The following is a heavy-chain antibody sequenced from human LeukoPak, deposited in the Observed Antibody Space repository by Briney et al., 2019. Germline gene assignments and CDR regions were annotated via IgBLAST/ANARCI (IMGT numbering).Heavy chain of an antibody. CDR3: ARDDYGGTDY. D-gene: IGHD4-23*01. CDR2: INTDGSSS. CDR1: GFTFSSYW. J-gene: IGHJ4*02. V-gene: IGHV3-74*01. Sequence: PGGSLRLSRAASGFTFSSYWMHWVRQAPGKGLVWVSRINTDGSSSSYGEPVRGRFTISRDNAKNTVHLQMNSLRAEDTAMYYCARDDYGGTDYWGQGTMVTVSS.